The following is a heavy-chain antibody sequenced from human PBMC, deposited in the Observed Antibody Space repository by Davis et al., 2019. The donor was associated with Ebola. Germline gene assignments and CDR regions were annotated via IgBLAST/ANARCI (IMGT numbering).Heavy chain of an antibody. D-gene: IGHD6-19*01. CDR1: GGSVSSGGYS. J-gene: IGHJ4*02. CDR3: ARSTALIAVGDY. CDR2: IYHSGYT. V-gene: IGHV4-30-2*01. Sequence: SETLSLTCAVSGGSVSSGGYSWSWIRQPPGKGPAWIGYIYHSGYTQYNPSLKSRVTISVDRSKNQFSLKLSSVTAADTAVYFCARSTALIAVGDYWGQGTLVTVSS.